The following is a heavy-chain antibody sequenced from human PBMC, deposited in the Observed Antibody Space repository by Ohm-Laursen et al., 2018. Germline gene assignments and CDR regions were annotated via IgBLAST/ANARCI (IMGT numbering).Heavy chain of an antibody. CDR2: INHSRST. V-gene: IGHV4-34*01. D-gene: IGHD6-19*01. Sequence: LRLSCAASGFTFSSYAMSWIRQPPGKGLEWIGEINHSRSTKYNSSFKSRVTISVDTPKNQFSLKLSSVTAADTAVYYCARGFSGWWGRIDYWGQGTLVTVSS. CDR1: GFTFSSYA. J-gene: IGHJ4*02. CDR3: ARGFSGWWGRIDY.